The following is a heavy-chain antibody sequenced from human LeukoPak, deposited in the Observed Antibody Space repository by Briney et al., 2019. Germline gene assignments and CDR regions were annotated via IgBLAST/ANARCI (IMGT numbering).Heavy chain of an antibody. D-gene: IGHD3-3*01. J-gene: IGHJ6*02. CDR2: XXHXGST. Sequence: SETLSLTCAVYGGSFSGYYWSWIRQPPGKGLXXXXXXXHXGSTNYNPSLKSRVTISVDTSKNQFSLELSSVTAADTAVYYCARGIRFLEWLFRDYYYGMDVWGQGTTVTVSS. CDR1: GGSFSGYY. V-gene: IGHV4-34*01. CDR3: ARGIRFLEWLFRDYYYGMDV.